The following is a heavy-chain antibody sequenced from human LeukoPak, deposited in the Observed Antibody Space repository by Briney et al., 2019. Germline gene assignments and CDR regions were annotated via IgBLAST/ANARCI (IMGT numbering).Heavy chain of an antibody. D-gene: IGHD2-21*02. V-gene: IGHV4-30-4*01. Sequence: TSETLSLTCTVSGGSISSDDYYWSWIRQPPGKGLEWLGYIYNTGSTYYKPSLRNRVVMSVDTSKNQFSLNLSSVTAADTAVYYCASSAYCGGDCYSRFDYWGQGTLVSVSS. J-gene: IGHJ4*02. CDR2: IYNTGST. CDR1: GGSISSDDYY. CDR3: ASSAYCGGDCYSRFDY.